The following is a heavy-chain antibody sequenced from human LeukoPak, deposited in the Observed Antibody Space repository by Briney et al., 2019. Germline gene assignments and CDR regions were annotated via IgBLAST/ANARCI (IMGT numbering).Heavy chain of an antibody. V-gene: IGHV3-30*18. J-gene: IGHJ4*02. Sequence: GGSLRLSCAASGFTFSSSGMHWVRLAPGKGLEWVAVISYDGSNKYYADSVKGRFTISRDDSENTLYLQMNSLRAEDTAVYYCAKQGVNEVFDYWGQGTLVTVSS. CDR1: GFTFSSSG. CDR2: ISYDGSNK. CDR3: AKQGVNEVFDY. D-gene: IGHD5/OR15-5a*01.